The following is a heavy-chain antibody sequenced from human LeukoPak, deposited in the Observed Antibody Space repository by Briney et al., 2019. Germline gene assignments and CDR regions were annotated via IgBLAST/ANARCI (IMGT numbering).Heavy chain of an antibody. CDR3: ARFGYGSYYFDY. Sequence: PGGSLRLSCAVTGFTLSNFYMSWVRQAPGKGLEWVSSISKSSTYIYYAESVKGRFTISRDNARNSAYLQMNSLRAEDTAVYYCARFGYGSYYFDYWGQGTLVTVSS. D-gene: IGHD3-10*01. CDR2: ISKSSTYI. J-gene: IGHJ4*02. V-gene: IGHV3-21*01. CDR1: GFTLSNFY.